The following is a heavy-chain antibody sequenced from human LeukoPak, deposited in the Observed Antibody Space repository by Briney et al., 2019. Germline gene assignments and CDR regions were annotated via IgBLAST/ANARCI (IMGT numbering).Heavy chain of an antibody. Sequence: GGSLRLSCAASGFTFSSYSMNWVRQAPGKGLEWVSAISGSGGSTYYADSVKGRFTISRDNSKNTLYLQMNSLRAEDTAVYYCAKDPVNDSSGYSWGQGTLVTVSS. CDR1: GFTFSSYS. CDR2: ISGSGGST. CDR3: AKDPVNDSSGYS. V-gene: IGHV3-23*01. D-gene: IGHD3-22*01. J-gene: IGHJ5*02.